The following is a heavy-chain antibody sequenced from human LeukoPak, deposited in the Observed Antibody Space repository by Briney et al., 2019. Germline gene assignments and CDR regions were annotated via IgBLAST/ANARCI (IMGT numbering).Heavy chain of an antibody. CDR2: ISHSGST. D-gene: IGHD3-9*01. J-gene: IGHJ2*01. Sequence: SETLSLTCAVYGESFSGYYWSWIRQTPGEGLEWIGEISHSGSTNYNPSLKSRVTISVDTSKNQFSLKLSSVTAADTAVYYCARDRDVLRYFDWYKDWYFDLWGRGTLVTVSS. V-gene: IGHV4-34*01. CDR1: GESFSGYY. CDR3: ARDRDVLRYFDWYKDWYFDL.